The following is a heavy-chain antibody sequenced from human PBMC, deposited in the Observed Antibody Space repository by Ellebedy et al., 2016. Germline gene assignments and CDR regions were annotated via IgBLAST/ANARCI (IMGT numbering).Heavy chain of an antibody. Sequence: GGSLRLSCAASGFTFSNYAMHWVRQAPGKGLEWVAVISYDGSNKYYADSVKGRFTISRDNAKNSLYLQMNSLRAEDTAVYYCARGTTDFDYWGQGTLVTVSS. V-gene: IGHV3-30*04. J-gene: IGHJ4*02. CDR1: GFTFSNYA. CDR2: ISYDGSNK. D-gene: IGHD1-1*01. CDR3: ARGTTDFDY.